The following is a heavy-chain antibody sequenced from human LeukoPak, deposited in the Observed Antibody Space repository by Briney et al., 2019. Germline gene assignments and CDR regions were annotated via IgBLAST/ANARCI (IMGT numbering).Heavy chain of an antibody. V-gene: IGHV3-23*01. CDR2: ISGSGGNT. Sequence: GGSLRLSCAASVFTFSSYAMTWVRQAPGKGLEWGSAISGSGGNTYYADSVKGRFTISRDYSKNTLYLQMNSLRAEDTAVYYCAKDLIDSSGHTYYYYMDVWGKGTTVTVSS. CDR1: VFTFSSYA. CDR3: AKDLIDSSGHTYYYYMDV. J-gene: IGHJ6*03. D-gene: IGHD3-22*01.